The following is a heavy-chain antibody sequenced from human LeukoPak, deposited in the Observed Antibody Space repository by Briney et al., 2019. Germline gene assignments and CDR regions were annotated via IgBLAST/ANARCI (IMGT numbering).Heavy chain of an antibody. Sequence: GGSLRLSCAASGFTFSGSAVHWVRQASGKGLEWVGRIRSKANSYATAYAASVKGRFTISRDDSKNTAYLQMNSLKTEDTAVYYCTRHQNGAVTGDYWGQGTLVTVSS. V-gene: IGHV3-73*01. CDR2: IRSKANSYAT. J-gene: IGHJ4*02. CDR3: TRHQNGAVTGDY. CDR1: GFTFSGSA. D-gene: IGHD2-21*02.